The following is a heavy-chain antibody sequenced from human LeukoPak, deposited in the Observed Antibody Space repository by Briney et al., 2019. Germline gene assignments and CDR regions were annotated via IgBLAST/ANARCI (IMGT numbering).Heavy chain of an antibody. V-gene: IGHV1-8*03. D-gene: IGHD1-26*01. Sequence: ASVKVSCKASGYTFTTYDINWVRQATGQGLEWMGWMNLKSGYTGYAQRFQGRVTITRDTSTSTVYMELSSLRSEDTAVYYCARVAGSIDYWGQGTLVTVSS. J-gene: IGHJ4*02. CDR3: ARVAGSIDY. CDR2: MNLKSGYT. CDR1: GYTFTTYD.